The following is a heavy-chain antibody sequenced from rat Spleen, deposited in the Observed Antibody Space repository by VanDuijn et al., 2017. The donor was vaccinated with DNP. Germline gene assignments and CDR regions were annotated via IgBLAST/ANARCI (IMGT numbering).Heavy chain of an antibody. CDR2: ISSTGDNT. Sequence: EVQLVESGGGLVQPGRSLKLSCVASGFTFNNYWMTWIRQAPGRGLEWVASISSTGDNTYYSDSVKGRFTISRDNAQSTLYLQMDSLRSEDTATYYCTRKYTTDYYWYIDFWGPGTMVTVSS. V-gene: IGHV5-31*01. CDR1: GFTFNNYW. D-gene: IGHD1-6*01. CDR3: TRKYTTDYYWYIDF. J-gene: IGHJ1*01.